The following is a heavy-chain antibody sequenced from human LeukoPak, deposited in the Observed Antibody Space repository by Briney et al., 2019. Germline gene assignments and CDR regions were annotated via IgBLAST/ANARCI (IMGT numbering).Heavy chain of an antibody. CDR1: GFTFSHFA. CDR2: ISYDGTNK. Sequence: GGSLRLSCEASGFTFSHFAMHWVRQAPGKGLEWVAVISYDGTNKDYAGSVKGRFTISRDKSKNTLYLQMTSLRADDTAVYYCAKEGSSGWYSFFDYWGPGTLVTVSS. V-gene: IGHV3-30*18. D-gene: IGHD6-19*01. J-gene: IGHJ4*02. CDR3: AKEGSSGWYSFFDY.